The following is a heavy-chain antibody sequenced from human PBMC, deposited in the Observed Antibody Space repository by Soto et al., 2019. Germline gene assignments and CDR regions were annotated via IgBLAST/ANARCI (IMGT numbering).Heavy chain of an antibody. Sequence: QVQLVQSGAEVKKPGSSVKVSCKACGGTFSSYAISWVRQAPGQVLEWVGGTIPIFVTANYAQKFPGRVTITADEHTSTAYMELCSLKSEDTAVYYGARHGTPYYSSSWGTWFDPLGQGTLVTVSS. D-gene: IGHD6-13*01. CDR3: ARHGTPYYSSSWGTWFDP. V-gene: IGHV1-69*01. CDR2: TIPIFVTA. CDR1: GGTFSSYA. J-gene: IGHJ5*02.